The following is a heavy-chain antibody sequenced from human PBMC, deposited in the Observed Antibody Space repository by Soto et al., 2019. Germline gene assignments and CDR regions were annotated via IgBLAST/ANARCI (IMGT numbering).Heavy chain of an antibody. Sequence: GESLKISCQTSGYTFSSNWIGWVRQMPGKGLEWMGIIYPGDSETRYSPSFQGQVTISADRSFSTAYLQWTSLQASDTAMYYCARSPRSSPYFDYWGQGALVTVSS. CDR1: GYTFSSNW. J-gene: IGHJ4*02. D-gene: IGHD6-13*01. CDR2: IYPGDSET. V-gene: IGHV5-51*01. CDR3: ARSPRSSPYFDY.